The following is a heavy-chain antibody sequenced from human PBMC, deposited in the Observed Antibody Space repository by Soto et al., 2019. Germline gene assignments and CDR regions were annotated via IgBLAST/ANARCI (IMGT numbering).Heavy chain of an antibody. CDR3: ARPHFHRPGYGYYFDY. D-gene: IGHD4-17*01. Sequence: GGSLRLSCAASGFMFSSYAMGWVRQAPGKGLEWVSSVSGSGGSTYYADSVKGRFTISRDNSKSTLYLQMNSRRAEDTAVYYCARPHFHRPGYGYYFDYWGQGTLVTVSS. CDR2: VSGSGGST. CDR1: GFMFSSYA. V-gene: IGHV3-23*01. J-gene: IGHJ4*02.